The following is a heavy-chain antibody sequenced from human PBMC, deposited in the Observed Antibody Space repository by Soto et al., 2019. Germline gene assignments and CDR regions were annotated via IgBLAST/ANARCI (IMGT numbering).Heavy chain of an antibody. CDR3: ARGGRITMVRGVIPPPTRFDP. J-gene: IGHJ5*02. CDR2: IIPIFGTA. V-gene: IGHV1-69*01. CDR1: GGTFSSYA. Sequence: QVQLVQSGAEVKKPGSSVKVCCKASGGTFSSYAISWVRQAPGQGLEWMGGIIPIFGTANYAQKFQGRVTITADESTSTAYMELSSLRSEDTAVYYCARGGRITMVRGVIPPPTRFDPWGQGTLVTVSS. D-gene: IGHD3-10*01.